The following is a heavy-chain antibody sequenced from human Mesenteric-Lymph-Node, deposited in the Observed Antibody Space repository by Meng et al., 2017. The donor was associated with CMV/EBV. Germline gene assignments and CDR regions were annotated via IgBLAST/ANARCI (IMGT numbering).Heavy chain of an antibody. J-gene: IGHJ6*02. Sequence: GSLRLSCTVSGGSISSSSYYWGWIRQPPGKGLEWIGSIYYSGSTYYTPSLKSRVTISVDTSKNQFSLKLSSVTAADTAVYYCARFSSGSWMDVWGQGTTVTVSS. CDR1: GGSISSSSYY. V-gene: IGHV4-39*07. CDR3: ARFSSGSWMDV. CDR2: IYYSGST. D-gene: IGHD6-19*01.